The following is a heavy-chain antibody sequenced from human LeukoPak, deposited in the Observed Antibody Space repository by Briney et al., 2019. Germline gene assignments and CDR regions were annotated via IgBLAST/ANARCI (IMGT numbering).Heavy chain of an antibody. D-gene: IGHD6-13*01. J-gene: IGHJ6*03. CDR2: INPSGGST. Sequence: ASVKVSCKASGYTFTSYYMHWVRQAPGQGLEWMGIINPSGGSTSYAQKFQGRVTMTRDTSISTAYMELSRLRSDDTAVYYCARDGSSSWPMLIDYYMDVWGKGTTVTVSS. CDR3: ARDGSSSWPMLIDYYMDV. CDR1: GYTFTSYY. V-gene: IGHV1-46*01.